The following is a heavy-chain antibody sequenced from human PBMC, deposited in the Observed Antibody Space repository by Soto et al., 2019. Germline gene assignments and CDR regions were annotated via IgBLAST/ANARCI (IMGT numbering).Heavy chain of an antibody. J-gene: IGHJ5*02. CDR1: GFTFSDYW. V-gene: IGHV3-7*04. Sequence: EVHLVESGGALVQPGGSLRLSCAASGFTFSDYWMTWVSQTPGKGLEGVANMNPDGSEQYYLSSVKGRFTISRENAKSALYLQMSNRRGEDTAVYYCTRDLNHDCGPWGQGTQVIVSS. D-gene: IGHD2-21*01. CDR2: MNPDGSEQ. CDR3: TRDLNHDCGP.